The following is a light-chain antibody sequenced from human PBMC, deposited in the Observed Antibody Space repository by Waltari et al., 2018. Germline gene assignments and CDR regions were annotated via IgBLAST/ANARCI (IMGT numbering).Light chain of an antibody. Sequence: QSALTQTATVSGSPGQSITISCSGTSSDIGNYNLVSWYQQHPGKAPTLIIYDVYKRPSGVSNRFSGSKSGNTAFLAISGLQTADEADYYCSSYAGSAISVFGVGTKLTVL. CDR1: SSDIGNYNL. CDR3: SSYAGSAISV. V-gene: IGLV2-23*02. J-gene: IGLJ3*02. CDR2: DVY.